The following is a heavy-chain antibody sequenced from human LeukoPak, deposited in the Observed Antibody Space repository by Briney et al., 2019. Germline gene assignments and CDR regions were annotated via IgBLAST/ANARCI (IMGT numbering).Heavy chain of an antibody. V-gene: IGHV4-31*03. D-gene: IGHD6-13*01. J-gene: IGHJ5*02. CDR2: IYYNGDS. Sequence: SETLSLTCTVSGASISIGGYYWSWIRQHPGKGLEWIGYIYYNGDSYYNPSLKNRVTISIDTSKNQFSLKLSSVTAADTAVYYCAGDSSMWTEWFDPWGQGSLVTVSS. CDR3: AGDSSMWTEWFDP. CDR1: GASISIGGYY.